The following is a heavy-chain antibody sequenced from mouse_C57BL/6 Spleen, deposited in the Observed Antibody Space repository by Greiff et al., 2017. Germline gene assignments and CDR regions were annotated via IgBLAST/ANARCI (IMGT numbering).Heavy chain of an antibody. V-gene: IGHV1-19*01. CDR2: INPYNGGT. J-gene: IGHJ4*01. CDR3: ATYYGSSYAMDY. Sequence: EVQLQQSGPVLVKPGASVKMSCKASGYTFTDYYMNWVKPSHGKSLEWIGVINPYNGGTSYNQKFKGKATLTVDKSSSTAYMELNSLTSEDSAVYYCATYYGSSYAMDYWGQGTSVTVSS. D-gene: IGHD1-1*01. CDR1: GYTFTDYY.